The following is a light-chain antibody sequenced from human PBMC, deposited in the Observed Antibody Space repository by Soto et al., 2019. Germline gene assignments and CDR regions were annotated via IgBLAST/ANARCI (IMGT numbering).Light chain of an antibody. CDR1: QSVSSNF. CDR2: GAS. Sequence: EIVLTQSPGTLSLSPGERATLSCRASQSVSSNFLAWYQQIPGQAPRLLIYGASSRATGIPDRFSGSGSGADLTLTISRLEPEYFAVYYCQQYGSSPWTFGQGTKVEIK. V-gene: IGKV3-20*01. J-gene: IGKJ1*01. CDR3: QQYGSSPWT.